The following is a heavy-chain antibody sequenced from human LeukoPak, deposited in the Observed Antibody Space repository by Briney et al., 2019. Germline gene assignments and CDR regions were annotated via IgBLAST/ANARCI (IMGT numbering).Heavy chain of an antibody. CDR3: AKDTVRPPLEWFLPYDAFDI. J-gene: IGHJ3*02. D-gene: IGHD3-3*01. CDR2: ISGSGGST. CDR1: GFTFSSYA. V-gene: IGHV3-23*01. Sequence: PGGSLRLSCAASGFTFSSYAMSWVRQAPGKGLEWVSAISGSGGSTYYADSVKGRFTISRDNSKNTLYLQMNSPRAEDTAVYYCAKDTVRPPLEWFLPYDAFDIWGQGTMVTVSS.